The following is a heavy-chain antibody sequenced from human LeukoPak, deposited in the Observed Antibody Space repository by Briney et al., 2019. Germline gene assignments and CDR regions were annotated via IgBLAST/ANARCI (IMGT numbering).Heavy chain of an antibody. CDR2: IRNKANSYAT. J-gene: IGHJ4*02. CDR3: ARSYCSSTNCYGLDYFDY. D-gene: IGHD2-2*01. V-gene: IGHV3-72*01. Sequence: GGSLRLSCATSGFTLSDHYIDWVRQAPGKGLEWVGRIRNKANSYATEYAAYVKGRFTISRDDSQNSLYLQMNSLKTEDTAVYYCARSYCSSTNCYGLDYFDYWGQGTLVTVSS. CDR1: GFTLSDHY.